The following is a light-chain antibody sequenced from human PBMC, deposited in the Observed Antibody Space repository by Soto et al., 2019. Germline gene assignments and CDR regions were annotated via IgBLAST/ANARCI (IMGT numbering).Light chain of an antibody. V-gene: IGKV1-39*01. Sequence: DIQMTQSPSSLSASVRDTVTITCRASQNIGSFLNWYQQKSGQVPRLLIYAASTLERGVPSRFRGSGSGTDFSLTISSLAPEDFATYYCQQTYTKSRTTFGPGTKVDV. CDR3: QQTYTKSRTT. CDR2: AAS. CDR1: QNIGSF. J-gene: IGKJ3*01.